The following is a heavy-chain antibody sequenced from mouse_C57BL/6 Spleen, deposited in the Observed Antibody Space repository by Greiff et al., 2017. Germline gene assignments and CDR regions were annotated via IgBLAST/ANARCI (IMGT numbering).Heavy chain of an antibody. CDR2: IDPETGGT. Sequence: QVQLQQSGAELVRPGASVTLSCKASGYTFTDYEMHWVKQTPVHGLEWIGAIDPETGGTAYNQKFKGKAILTADKSSSTAYMELRCLTSEDSAVYNCTRERAFAYWGQGTLVTVSA. V-gene: IGHV1-15*01. CDR1: GYTFTDYE. J-gene: IGHJ3*01. CDR3: TRERAFAY. D-gene: IGHD3-1*01.